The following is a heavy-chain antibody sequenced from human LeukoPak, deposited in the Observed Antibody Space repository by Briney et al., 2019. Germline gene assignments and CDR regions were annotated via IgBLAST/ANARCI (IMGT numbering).Heavy chain of an antibody. D-gene: IGHD3-22*01. CDR1: GFTFDDYA. Sequence: GRSLRLSCAASGFTFDDYAMHWVRQAPGKGLEWVSGISWNSGSIGYADSVKGRFTISRDNAKNSLYLQMNSLRAEDTALYYCAKDMAGEGYWFDYWGQGTLVTVSS. J-gene: IGHJ4*02. CDR2: ISWNSGSI. CDR3: AKDMAGEGYWFDY. V-gene: IGHV3-9*01.